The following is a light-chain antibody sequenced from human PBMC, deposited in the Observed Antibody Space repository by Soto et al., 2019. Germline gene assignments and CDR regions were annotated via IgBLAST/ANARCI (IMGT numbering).Light chain of an antibody. V-gene: IGKV2D-29*02. J-gene: IGKJ5*01. Sequence: IVRAQTRRSVSVSAGEPSSISNKSSQSLLHITGETFLFWYLQKQGQSPQLLIYEVSTRVSRVPGRFSGSGQGTDSILEISRVQTGDVGIYYCMPRNQVATTFGQGTRLAIK. CDR3: MPRNQVATT. CDR1: QSLLHITGETF. CDR2: EVS.